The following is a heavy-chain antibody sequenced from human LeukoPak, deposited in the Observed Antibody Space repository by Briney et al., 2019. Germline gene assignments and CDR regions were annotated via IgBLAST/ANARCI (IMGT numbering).Heavy chain of an antibody. CDR3: ARVAVNLPDYYYYYMDV. J-gene: IGHJ6*03. D-gene: IGHD2-21*01. CDR1: GGSFSGYH. CDR2: INHSDST. Sequence: SETLSLTCAVYGGSFSGYHWSWIRQPPGKGLEWIGEINHSDSTNYNPSLKSRVTISVDTSKNQFSLKLSSVTAADTAVYYCARVAVNLPDYYYYYMDVWGKGTTVTVSS. V-gene: IGHV4-34*01.